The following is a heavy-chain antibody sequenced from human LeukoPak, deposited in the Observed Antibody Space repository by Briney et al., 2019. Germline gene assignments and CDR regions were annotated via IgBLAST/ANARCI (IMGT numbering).Heavy chain of an antibody. V-gene: IGHV1-18*04. CDR3: ARVEAAALTFDY. CDR2: ISAYNGNT. Sequence: ASVTVSCTASGYTFTSYGISWVRQAPGQGLEWMGWISAYNGNTNYAQKLQGRVTMTTDTSTSTAYMELRSLRSDDTAVYYCARVEAAALTFDYWGQGTLVTVAS. CDR1: GYTFTSYG. J-gene: IGHJ4*02. D-gene: IGHD6-13*01.